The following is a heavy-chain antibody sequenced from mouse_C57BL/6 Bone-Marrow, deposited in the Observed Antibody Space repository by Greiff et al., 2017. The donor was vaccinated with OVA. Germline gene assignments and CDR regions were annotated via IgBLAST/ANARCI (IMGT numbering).Heavy chain of an antibody. CDR1: GFTFSSYA. CDR2: ISSGGDYI. V-gene: IGHV5-9-1*02. J-gene: IGHJ3*01. D-gene: IGHD1-1*01. Sequence: DVMLVESGEGLVKPGGSLKLSCAASGFTFSSYAMSWVRQTPEKRLEWVAYISSGGDYIYYADTVKGRFTISRDNARNTLYLQMSSLKSEDTAMYYCTRDQGHYYGSGPWFAYWGQGTLVTVSA. CDR3: TRDQGHYYGSGPWFAY.